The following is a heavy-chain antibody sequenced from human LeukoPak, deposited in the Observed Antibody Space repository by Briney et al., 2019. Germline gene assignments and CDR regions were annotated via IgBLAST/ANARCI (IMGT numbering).Heavy chain of an antibody. D-gene: IGHD2-2*01. J-gene: IGHJ6*02. Sequence: AGGSLRLSCAASGFTFSSYDMHWVRQATGKGLEWASAIGTAGDTYYPGSVKGRFTISRENAKNSLYLQMNSLRAGDTAVYYCARAGVPAAGGYYYGMDVWGQGTTVTVSS. V-gene: IGHV3-13*01. CDR2: IGTAGDT. CDR3: ARAGVPAAGGYYYGMDV. CDR1: GFTFSSYD.